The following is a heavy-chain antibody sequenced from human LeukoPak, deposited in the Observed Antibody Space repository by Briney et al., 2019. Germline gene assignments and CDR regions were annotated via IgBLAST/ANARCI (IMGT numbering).Heavy chain of an antibody. V-gene: IGHV4-34*01. CDR1: GGSFSGYY. CDR2: INHSGST. Sequence: SETLSLTCAVYGGSFSGYYWSWIRQPPGKGLEWIGEINHSGSTNYNPSLKSRVTISVDTPKNQFSLKLSSVTAADTAVYYCARDRYFDYWGQGTLVTVSS. CDR3: ARDRYFDY. J-gene: IGHJ4*02.